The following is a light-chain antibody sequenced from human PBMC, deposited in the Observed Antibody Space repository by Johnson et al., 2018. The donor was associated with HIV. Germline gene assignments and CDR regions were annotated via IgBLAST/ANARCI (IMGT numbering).Light chain of an antibody. CDR3: GTWDSSLSAHYV. CDR2: ENN. V-gene: IGLV1-51*02. Sequence: QSLLTQSPSVSAAPGQKVTISCSGSSSNIGNNYVSWYQHLPGTAPKLLIYENNKRPSGIPDRFSGSKSGTSATLGITGLQTGDEADYYCGTWDSSLSAHYVFGTGTKITVL. CDR1: SSNIGNNY. J-gene: IGLJ1*01.